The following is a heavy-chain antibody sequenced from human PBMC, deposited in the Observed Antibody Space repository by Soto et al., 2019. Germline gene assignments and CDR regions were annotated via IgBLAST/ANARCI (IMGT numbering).Heavy chain of an antibody. CDR3: ARDSGWELFADY. CDR2: ISSSSSTI. CDR1: EIVFSSDS. V-gene: IGHV3-48*02. D-gene: IGHD1-26*01. Sequence: GGSVRLSFVAAEIVFSSDSRNFVRQAPGKGLEWVSYISSSSSTIYYADSVKGRFTISRDNAKNSLYLQMNSLRDEDTAVYYCARDSGWELFADYWGQGTLVTVSS. J-gene: IGHJ4*02.